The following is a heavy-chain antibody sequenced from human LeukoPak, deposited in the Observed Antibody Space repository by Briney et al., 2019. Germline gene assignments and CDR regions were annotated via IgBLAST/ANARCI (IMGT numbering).Heavy chain of an antibody. Sequence: GALRLSCSASGFTFSSYAMTWVRQAPGKGLEWVSSISGSGLNTYYADSVKGRFTISRDNSRNTLYLQMNSLRAEDTAVFYCARVRYMNSWYREIDYWGQGILVTVSS. CDR3: ARVRYMNSWYREIDY. D-gene: IGHD6-13*01. V-gene: IGHV3-23*01. J-gene: IGHJ4*02. CDR2: ISGSGLNT. CDR1: GFTFSSYA.